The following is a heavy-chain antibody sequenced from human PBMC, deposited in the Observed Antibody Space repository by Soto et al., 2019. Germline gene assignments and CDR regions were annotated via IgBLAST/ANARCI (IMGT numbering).Heavy chain of an antibody. CDR2: ITPSGGST. V-gene: IGHV1-46*01. D-gene: IGHD3-22*01. CDR3: ARSRFSEYYDGP. J-gene: IGHJ5*02. Sequence: QVQLVQSGAEVKKPGASVKVSCKASGYTFTSYYMHWVRQAPGQGLEWMGIITPSGGSTSYAQKFQGRVTMTRDTSTSTVYMELSSLRSEDTAVYYCARSRFSEYYDGPWGQGTLVTVSS. CDR1: GYTFTSYY.